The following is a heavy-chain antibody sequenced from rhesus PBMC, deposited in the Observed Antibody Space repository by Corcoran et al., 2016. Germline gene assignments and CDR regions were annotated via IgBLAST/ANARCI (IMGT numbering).Heavy chain of an antibody. Sequence: QVQLQESGPGLVKPSETLSLTCAVSGYSISSNYWSWIRQPPGKGLEWIGYIYGSSGSTHYNPSLKSRVTISPDTCKNHFSLNLCSVTPADTAVYSCARGQGYSWYRYFDYWGQGVLVTVSS. J-gene: IGHJ4*01. CDR1: GYSISSNY. V-gene: IGHV4-147*01. D-gene: IGHD5-30*01. CDR2: IYGSSGST. CDR3: ARGQGYSWYRYFDY.